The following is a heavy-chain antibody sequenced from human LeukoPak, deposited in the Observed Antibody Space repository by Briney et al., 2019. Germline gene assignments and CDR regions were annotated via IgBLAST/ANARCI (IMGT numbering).Heavy chain of an antibody. J-gene: IGHJ4*02. V-gene: IGHV3-23*01. CDR3: ARDWGRGRYYFDY. CDR2: ISGSGGST. D-gene: IGHD3-16*01. CDR1: GFTFNTYV. Sequence: GGSLRLSCAASGFTFNTYVMSWVRQAPGEGLEWVSGISGSGGSTDYADSVKGRFTISRDNSKNTLYLHLNNLRAEDTALYYCARDWGRGRYYFDYWGQGTLVTVSS.